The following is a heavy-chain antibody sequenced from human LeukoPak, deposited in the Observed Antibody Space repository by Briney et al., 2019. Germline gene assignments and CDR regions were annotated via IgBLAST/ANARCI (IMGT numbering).Heavy chain of an antibody. D-gene: IGHD2-2*03. J-gene: IGHJ4*02. CDR1: GFTFSSYA. V-gene: IGHV3-30*04. Sequence: GGSLRLSCAASGFTFSSYAMHWVRQAPGKGLEWVAVISYDGSNKYYADSVKGRFTISRDNAKNSLYLQMNSLRAEDTAVYYCARDPMDYWGQGTLVTVSS. CDR2: ISYDGSNK. CDR3: ARDPMDY.